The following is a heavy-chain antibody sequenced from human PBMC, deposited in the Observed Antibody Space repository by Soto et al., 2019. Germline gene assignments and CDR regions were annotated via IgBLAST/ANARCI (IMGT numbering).Heavy chain of an antibody. V-gene: IGHV3-64*01. J-gene: IGHJ4*02. Sequence: GGSLRLSCAVSGITFSSYAMHWVRQAPGKGLEYVSAISSNGGSTYYANSVKERFTISRDNSKNTLYLQMGSLRAEDMAVYYCARSAIDMVRGVITEYYFDFWGQGTLVTVSS. CDR3: ARSAIDMVRGVITEYYFDF. D-gene: IGHD3-10*01. CDR1: GITFSSYA. CDR2: ISSNGGST.